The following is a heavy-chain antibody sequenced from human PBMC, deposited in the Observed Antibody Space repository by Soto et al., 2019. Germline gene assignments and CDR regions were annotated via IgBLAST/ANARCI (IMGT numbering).Heavy chain of an antibody. Sequence: GGSLRLSCAASGFTFSNYAMSWVRQAPGKGPEWVSSISGRSGSTYYRDSVKGRFTISRDNSNNTLYLQMNSLRAEDTAVYYCAKLIHGEVPRLLEHDWFGPWGQGTPVTVSS. V-gene: IGHV3-23*01. CDR3: AKLIHGEVPRLLEHDWFGP. J-gene: IGHJ5*02. CDR1: GFTFSNYA. D-gene: IGHD3-10*01. CDR2: ISGRSGST.